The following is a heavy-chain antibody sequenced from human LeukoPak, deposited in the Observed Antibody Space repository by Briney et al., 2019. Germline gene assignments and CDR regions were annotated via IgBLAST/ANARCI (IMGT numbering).Heavy chain of an antibody. V-gene: IGHV4-59*01. CDR1: GGSISSYY. Sequence: SETLSLTCTVSGGSISSYYWSWIRQPPGKGLEWIGYIYYSGSTNHNPSLKSRVTISVDTSKNQFSLKLSSVTAADTAVYYCARGYCSGGSCWFDYWGQGTLVTVSS. D-gene: IGHD2-15*01. CDR3: ARGYCSGGSCWFDY. CDR2: IYYSGST. J-gene: IGHJ4*02.